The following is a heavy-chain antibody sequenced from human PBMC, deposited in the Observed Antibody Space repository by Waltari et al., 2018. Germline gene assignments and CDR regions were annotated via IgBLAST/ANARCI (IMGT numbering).Heavy chain of an antibody. D-gene: IGHD6-6*01. CDR3: AMSIAALDFDY. CDR1: GFTFSSYW. Sequence: EVQLVESGGGLVQPGGSLRLSCAASGFTFSSYWMHWVRQAPGKGLVWVSRINSDGSSTSYADAVKGRFTISRDNAKNTLYLQMNSLRAEDTAVYYCAMSIAALDFDYWGQGTLVTVSS. CDR2: INSDGSST. V-gene: IGHV3-74*01. J-gene: IGHJ4*02.